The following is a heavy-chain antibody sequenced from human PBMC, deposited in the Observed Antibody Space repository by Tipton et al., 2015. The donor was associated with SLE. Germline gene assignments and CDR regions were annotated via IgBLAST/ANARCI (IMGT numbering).Heavy chain of an antibody. J-gene: IGHJ4*02. D-gene: IGHD2-15*01. Sequence: TLSLTCTVSGGSISSHYWSWIRQAPGKGLEWIGYISNSETTNYNPSLKSRVTISVDTSKNQFSLKLRSVTAADTAVYYCAGAWQGYCSGGTCYVLDYWGQGTLVTVPS. CDR2: ISNSETT. CDR1: GGSISSHY. CDR3: AGAWQGYCSGGTCYVLDY. V-gene: IGHV4-59*11.